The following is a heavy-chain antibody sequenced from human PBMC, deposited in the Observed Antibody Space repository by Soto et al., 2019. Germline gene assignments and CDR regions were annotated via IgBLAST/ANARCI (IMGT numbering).Heavy chain of an antibody. D-gene: IGHD2-15*01. V-gene: IGHV3-21*01. CDR3: ARVVGYYGMDV. Sequence: GGSLRLSCAASGFTFSSYSMNWVRQAPGKGLEWVSSISSSSSYIYYADSVRGRFTISRDNAKNSLYLQMNSLRAEDTAVYYCARVVGYYGMDVWGQGTTVTVSS. CDR2: ISSSSSYI. J-gene: IGHJ6*02. CDR1: GFTFSSYS.